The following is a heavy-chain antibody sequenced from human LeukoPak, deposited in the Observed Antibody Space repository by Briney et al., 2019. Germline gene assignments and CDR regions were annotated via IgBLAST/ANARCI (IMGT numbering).Heavy chain of an antibody. Sequence: GGSLRLSCAASGFTFSNAWMSWVRQAPGKGLEWVGRIKSKTDGGTTDYAAPVKGRFTISRDDSKNTLYLQMNSLKTEDTAVYYCTTDFWTYYYYMDVWGKGTTVTVSS. CDR3: TTDFWTYYYYMDV. CDR1: GFTFSNAW. CDR2: IKSKTDGGTT. J-gene: IGHJ6*03. V-gene: IGHV3-15*01. D-gene: IGHD3/OR15-3a*01.